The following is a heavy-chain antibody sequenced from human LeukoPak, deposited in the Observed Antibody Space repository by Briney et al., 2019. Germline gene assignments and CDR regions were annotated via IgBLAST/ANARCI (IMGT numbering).Heavy chain of an antibody. J-gene: IGHJ4*02. D-gene: IGHD3-16*01. V-gene: IGHV3-21*01. CDR2: ISSSSGYI. CDR1: GFTFSSYS. CDR3: AGGGGGGGGYYFDY. Sequence: PGGSLRLSCAASGFTFSSYSMNWVRQAPGKGLEWVSSISSSSGYIYYADSVKGRFTISRDNAKNSLYLQMNSLRAEDTAVYYWAGGGGGGGGYYFDYWGQGSLVTVSS.